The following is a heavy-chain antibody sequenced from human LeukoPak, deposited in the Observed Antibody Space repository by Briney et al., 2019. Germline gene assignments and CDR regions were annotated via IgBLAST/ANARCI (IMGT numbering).Heavy chain of an antibody. Sequence: SETLSLTCTVSGGSISSYYWSWIRQPPGEGLEWIGYIYYSGSTNYNPSLKSRVTISVDTSKNQFSLKLSSVTAADTAVYYCARGYSYGVGFDYWGQGTLVTVSS. CDR1: GGSISSYY. CDR3: ARGYSYGVGFDY. J-gene: IGHJ4*02. V-gene: IGHV4-59*01. D-gene: IGHD5-18*01. CDR2: IYYSGST.